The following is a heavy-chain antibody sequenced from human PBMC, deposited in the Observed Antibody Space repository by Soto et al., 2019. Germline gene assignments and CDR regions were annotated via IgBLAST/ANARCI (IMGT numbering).Heavy chain of an antibody. V-gene: IGHV3-66*01. CDR2: IYSGGSP. CDR3: ARDRFPLHYDFWSGAPHVED. J-gene: IGHJ6*04. D-gene: IGHD3-3*01. CDR1: GFTVSSNY. Sequence: GGSLRHSCAASGFTVSSNYMSWVRQAPGKGLEWVSVIYSGGSPYYADSVKGRFTISRDNSKNTLYLQMNSLRAEDTAVYYCARDRFPLHYDFWSGAPHVEDWGKGTTVTVSS.